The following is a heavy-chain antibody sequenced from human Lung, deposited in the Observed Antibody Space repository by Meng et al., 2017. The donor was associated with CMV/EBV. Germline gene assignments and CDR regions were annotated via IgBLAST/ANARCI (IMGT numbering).Heavy chain of an antibody. CDR2: ISTYNGNT. CDR1: GYTFTSYS. Sequence: SGYTFTSYSIGWVRQAPGQGLEWMGWISTYNGNTNYAQKRQGRVTMTTDTSTSTAYMELRSLRSDDTAVYYCARLGARYSSSWQINYWGQGTLVTVSS. CDR3: ARLGARYSSSWQINY. J-gene: IGHJ4*02. D-gene: IGHD6-13*01. V-gene: IGHV1-18*01.